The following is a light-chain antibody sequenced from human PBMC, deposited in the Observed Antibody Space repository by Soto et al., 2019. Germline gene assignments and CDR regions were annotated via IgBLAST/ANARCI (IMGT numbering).Light chain of an antibody. CDR1: QSISTY. V-gene: IGKV1-39*01. CDR2: AAS. Sequence: DIQMTQSPSSLSISVGDRVTITCRASQSISTYLNWYQQKPGKAPKLLIYAASSLQSGVPSRFSGSGSGTDFTLTISSLQPEDFGTYYCQQSYSTPFTFGGGTKVEIK. CDR3: QQSYSTPFT. J-gene: IGKJ4*01.